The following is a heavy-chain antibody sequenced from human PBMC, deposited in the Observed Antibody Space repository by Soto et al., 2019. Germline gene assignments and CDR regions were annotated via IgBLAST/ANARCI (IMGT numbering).Heavy chain of an antibody. Sequence: QLQLQESGPGLVKPSETLSLTCTVSGGSISSSSYYWGWIRQPPGKGLEWIGSIYYSGSTYYNPSLKSRVTISVDTSKNQFSLKLSSVTAADTAVYYCARLVTAGYDFWSGYLDYWGQGTLVTVSS. V-gene: IGHV4-39*01. CDR2: IYYSGST. CDR1: GGSISSSSYY. J-gene: IGHJ4*02. D-gene: IGHD3-3*01. CDR3: ARLVTAGYDFWSGYLDY.